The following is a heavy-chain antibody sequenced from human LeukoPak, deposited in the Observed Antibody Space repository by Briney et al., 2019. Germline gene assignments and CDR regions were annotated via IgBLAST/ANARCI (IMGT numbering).Heavy chain of an antibody. J-gene: IGHJ6*02. CDR3: ARDWYYYGSGSPTHYYYGMDV. CDR2: IYSSGST. D-gene: IGHD3-10*01. V-gene: IGHV4-4*07. Sequence: SETLSLICTVSGGSVSSYYWSWIRQPAGKGLEWIGRIYSSGSTDYNPSLKSRVTMSVDTSKNQFSLKLSSVTAADTAVYYCARDWYYYGSGSPTHYYYGMDVWGQGTTVTVSS. CDR1: GGSVSSYY.